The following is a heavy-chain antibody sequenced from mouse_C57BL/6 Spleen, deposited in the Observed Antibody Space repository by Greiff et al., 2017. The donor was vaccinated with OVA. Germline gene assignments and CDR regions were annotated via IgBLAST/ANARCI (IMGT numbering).Heavy chain of an antibody. V-gene: IGHV1-55*01. D-gene: IGHD2-4*01. J-gene: IGHJ2*01. CDR2: IYPGSGST. Sequence: VQLQQSGAELVKPGASVKMSCKASGYTFTSYWITWVKQRPGQGLEWIGDIYPGSGSTNYNEKFKSKATLTVDTSSSTAYMQLSSLTSEDSAVYYCARGGYYDYDVDYFDYWGQGTTLTVSS. CDR1: GYTFTSYW. CDR3: ARGGYYDYDVDYFDY.